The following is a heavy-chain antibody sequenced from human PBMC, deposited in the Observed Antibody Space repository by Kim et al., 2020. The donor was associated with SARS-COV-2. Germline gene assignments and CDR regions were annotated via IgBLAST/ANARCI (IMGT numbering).Heavy chain of an antibody. CDR3: ASSRPGSSIAASRLFDY. CDR2: IYSGGST. CDR1: GFTVSSNY. D-gene: IGHD6-6*01. Sequence: GGSLRLSCAASGFTVSSNYMSWVRQAPGKGLEWVSVIYSGGSTYYADSVKGRFTISRDNSKNTLYLQMNSLRAEDTAVYYCASSRPGSSIAASRLFDYWGQGTLVTVSS. J-gene: IGHJ4*02. V-gene: IGHV3-53*01.